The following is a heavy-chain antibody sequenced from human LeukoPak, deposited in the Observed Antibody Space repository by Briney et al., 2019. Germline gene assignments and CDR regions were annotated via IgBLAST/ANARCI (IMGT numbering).Heavy chain of an antibody. D-gene: IGHD6-19*01. CDR1: GYTFTGYY. CDR2: INPNSGGT. J-gene: IGHJ5*02. CDR3: ARETGVVAVAGTILNWFDP. Sequence: GASVKVSCKASGYTFTGYYMHWVRQAPGQGLEWMGWINPNSGGTNYAQKFQGRVTMTRDTSISTAYMELSRLRSDDTAVYCCARETGVVAVAGTILNWFDPWGQGTLVTVSS. V-gene: IGHV1-2*02.